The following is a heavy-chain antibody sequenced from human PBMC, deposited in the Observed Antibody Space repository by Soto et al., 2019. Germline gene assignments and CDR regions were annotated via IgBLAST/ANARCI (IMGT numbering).Heavy chain of an antibody. CDR1: GASIGSGGW. D-gene: IGHD2-8*02. CDR2: IFHDGNT. V-gene: IGHV4-4*02. J-gene: IGHJ5*02. Sequence: QVHLQESGPGLVKPSETLSLTCAVSGASIGSGGWWRWVRQPPGKGLEWIAEIFHDGNTNYSPSLKSRVTISVDKSPNQFSLNVYSVTAADTAVYYCARHEGWTGPDQWGQGTLVTVSS. CDR3: ARHEGWTGPDQ.